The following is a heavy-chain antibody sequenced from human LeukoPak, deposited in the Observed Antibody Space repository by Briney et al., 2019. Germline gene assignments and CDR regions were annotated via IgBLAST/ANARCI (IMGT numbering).Heavy chain of an antibody. CDR3: ARSMTIQSRPFGV. CDR1: GGSISSSSYY. J-gene: IGHJ3*01. V-gene: IGHV4-39*01. CDR2: IYYSGST. Sequence: TSETLSLTCTVSGGSISSSSYYWGWIRQPPGKGLEWIGSIYYSGSTYYNPSLQSRVTISVDTSKNQFSLRLSSMTAADTAVYYCARSMTIQSRPFGVWGQGTLVTVSS. D-gene: IGHD5-18*01.